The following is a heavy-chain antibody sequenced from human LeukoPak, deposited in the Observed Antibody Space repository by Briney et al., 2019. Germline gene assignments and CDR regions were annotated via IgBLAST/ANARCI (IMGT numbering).Heavy chain of an antibody. CDR2: INHSGRT. V-gene: IGHV4-34*01. Sequence: PSETLSLTCGVSGESFSGDFWTWFRQAPGKGLEWSGEINHSGRTNYSPSLTTRVTISVEPSMNQFSLQLRSVTAADTAVYYCARGQYDSGGYHYGIRAFYFDYWGQGSLVTVSS. J-gene: IGHJ4*02. CDR3: ARGQYDSGGYHYGIRAFYFDY. D-gene: IGHD3-22*01. CDR1: GESFSGDF.